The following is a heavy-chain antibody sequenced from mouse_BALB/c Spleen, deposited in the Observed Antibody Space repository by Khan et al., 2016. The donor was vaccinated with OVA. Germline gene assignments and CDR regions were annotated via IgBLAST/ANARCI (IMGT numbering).Heavy chain of an antibody. CDR2: INPSNGYT. J-gene: IGHJ3*01. D-gene: IGHD2-14*01. CDR1: GYTFTSYT. CDR3: VRDGAYHRNDGWFAY. Sequence: QIQLVQSGAELARPGASVKMSCKASGYTFTSYTIHWIKLRPGQGLEWISYINPSNGYTNYNQKFRDKATLTADKSSTTAYMQLSSLTSDDSAVYNCVRDGAYHRNDGWFAYWGQGTLVTVSA. V-gene: IGHV1-4*01.